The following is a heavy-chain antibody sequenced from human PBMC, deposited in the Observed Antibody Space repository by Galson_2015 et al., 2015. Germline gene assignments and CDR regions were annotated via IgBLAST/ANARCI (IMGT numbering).Heavy chain of an antibody. J-gene: IGHJ6*04. V-gene: IGHV3-49*04. CDR1: GFTFGDYA. D-gene: IGHD2-15*01. Sequence: SLRLSCAASGFTFGDYAMRWVRQAPGKGLEWVGFIRSKAYGGTTEYAASVKGRFTISRDDSKSIAYLQMNSLKTEDTAVYYCTTDTGYCSGGSCSPVQGDVWAKGTTVTVSS. CDR3: TTDTGYCSGGSCSPVQGDV. CDR2: IRSKAYGGTT.